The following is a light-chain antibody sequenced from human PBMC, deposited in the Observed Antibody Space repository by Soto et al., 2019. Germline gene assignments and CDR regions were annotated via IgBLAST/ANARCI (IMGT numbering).Light chain of an antibody. CDR1: QTVINK. CDR2: GAS. Sequence: EVVMTQSPATLSVSPGETATLSCRASQTVINKLSCYQQKPGHAPRLLIYGASTRATGVPARFSGSGSGTEFTLTISSLQSEDFAVYYCQQYNNWPWTFGQGTKVDIK. CDR3: QQYNNWPWT. J-gene: IGKJ1*01. V-gene: IGKV3-15*01.